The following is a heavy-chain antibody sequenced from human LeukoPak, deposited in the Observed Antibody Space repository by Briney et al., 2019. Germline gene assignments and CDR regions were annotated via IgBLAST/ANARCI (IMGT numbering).Heavy chain of an antibody. CDR3: AREWRRGYGDYGHDY. Sequence: SETLSLTCAVSGYSISSGYSWAWIRQPPGKGLEWIGSIYHSGSTYYNPPLKSRVTISVDTSKNQFSLKLSSVTAADTAVYYCAREWRRGYGDYGHDYWGQGTLVTVSS. D-gene: IGHD4-17*01. CDR2: IYHSGST. J-gene: IGHJ4*02. V-gene: IGHV4-38-2*02. CDR1: GYSISSGYS.